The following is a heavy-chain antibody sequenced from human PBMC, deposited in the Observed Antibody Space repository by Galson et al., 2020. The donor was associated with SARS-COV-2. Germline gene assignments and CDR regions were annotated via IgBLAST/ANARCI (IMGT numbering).Heavy chain of an antibody. D-gene: IGHD3-22*01. CDR2: ISAYNGNT. J-gene: IGHJ6*03. Sequence: ASVKVSCKASGYTFTSYGISWVRQAPGQGLEWMGWISAYNGNTNYAQKLQGRVTMTTDTSTSTAYMELRSLRSDDTAVYYCARVYYDSSGYGPQSYYYYYYYMDVWGKGTTVTVSS. CDR1: GYTFTSYG. V-gene: IGHV1-18*04. CDR3: ARVYYDSSGYGPQSYYYYYYYMDV.